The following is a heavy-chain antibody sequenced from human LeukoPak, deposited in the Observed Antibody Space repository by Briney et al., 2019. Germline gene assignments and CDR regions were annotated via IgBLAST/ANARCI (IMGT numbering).Heavy chain of an antibody. J-gene: IGHJ6*02. V-gene: IGHV3-21*01. CDR2: ISSSSSYI. CDR3: ARVGAGYYGSGSPYYYGMDV. CDR1: GFTFSSYS. Sequence: GGSLRLSCAAPGFTFSSYSMNGVRQAPGKGLEWVSSISSSSSYIYYADSVKGRFTISRDNAKNSLYLQMNSLRAEDTAVYYCARVGAGYYGSGSPYYYGMDVWGQGTTVTVSS. D-gene: IGHD3-10*01.